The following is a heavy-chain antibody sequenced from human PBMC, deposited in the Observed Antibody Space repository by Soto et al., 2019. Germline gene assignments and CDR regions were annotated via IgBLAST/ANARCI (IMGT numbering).Heavy chain of an antibody. CDR3: ARSGDYYDSSGYYY. D-gene: IGHD3-22*01. J-gene: IGHJ4*02. CDR2: ISSSSSYI. V-gene: IGHV3-21*01. Sequence: VQLVESGGGLVKPGGSLRLSCAASGFTFSSYSMNWVRQAPGKGLEWVSSISSSSSYIYYADSVKGRFTISRDNAKNSLYLQMNSLRAEDTAVYYCARSGDYYDSSGYYYWGQGTLVTVSS. CDR1: GFTFSSYS.